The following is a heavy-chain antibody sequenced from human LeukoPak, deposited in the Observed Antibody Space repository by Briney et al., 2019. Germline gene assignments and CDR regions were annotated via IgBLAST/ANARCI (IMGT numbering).Heavy chain of an antibody. D-gene: IGHD6-13*01. J-gene: IGHJ4*02. CDR3: ATLIVVYSSSWYGLDY. V-gene: IGHV1-24*01. CDR1: GYTLTELS. Sequence: ASVKVSCKVSGYTLTELSMHWVRQAPGKGLEWMGGFDPEDGETIYAQKFQGRVTMTEDTSTDTAYMELSSLRSEDTAVYYCATLIVVYSSSWYGLDYWGQGTLVTVSS. CDR2: FDPEDGET.